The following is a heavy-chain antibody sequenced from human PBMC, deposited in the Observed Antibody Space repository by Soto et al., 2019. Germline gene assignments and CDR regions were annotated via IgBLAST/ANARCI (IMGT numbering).Heavy chain of an antibody. CDR1: GGTFSSYA. V-gene: IGHV1-69*01. J-gene: IGHJ4*02. CDR2: LIPIFGTA. D-gene: IGHD3-9*01. Sequence: QVPLVQSGAEVKKPGSSVKVSCKASGGTFSSYAISWVRQAPGQGLEWMGGLIPIFGTANYAQKFQGRVTITADESTSTAYMELSSLRSEDTAVYYCANAYYDILTGYNNFDYWGQGTLVTVSS. CDR3: ANAYYDILTGYNNFDY.